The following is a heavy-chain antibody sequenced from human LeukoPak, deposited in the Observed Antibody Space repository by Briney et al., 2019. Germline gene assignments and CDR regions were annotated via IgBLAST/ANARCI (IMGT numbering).Heavy chain of an antibody. CDR1: GFSFTNYW. Sequence: GGSLRLSCAASGFSFTNYWMSWVRQAPGKGLEWVANVKEDGTTKQYVDSLKGRFTISRDNAKNSLCLQMDSLRAEDTAVYYCVSQEVVPHWGQGTLVSVSS. V-gene: IGHV3-7*01. J-gene: IGHJ4*02. D-gene: IGHD2-15*01. CDR2: VKEDGTTK. CDR3: VSQEVVPH.